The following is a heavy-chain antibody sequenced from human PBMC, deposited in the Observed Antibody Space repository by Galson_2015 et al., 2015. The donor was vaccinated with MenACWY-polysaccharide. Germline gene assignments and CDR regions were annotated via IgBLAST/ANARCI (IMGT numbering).Heavy chain of an antibody. J-gene: IGHJ6*02. CDR3: AREWVPGTPYYGMDV. V-gene: IGHV3-53*01. Sequence: SLRLSCAASGFTVSSNYMTWVRQAPGKGLEWVSAIYTGGDTYYADSVKGRFTISRDNSKNTLYLQMNSLRAEDTAVYYCAREWVPGTPYYGMDVWGQGTTVTVSS. D-gene: IGHD1-1*01. CDR1: GFTVSSNY. CDR2: IYTGGDT.